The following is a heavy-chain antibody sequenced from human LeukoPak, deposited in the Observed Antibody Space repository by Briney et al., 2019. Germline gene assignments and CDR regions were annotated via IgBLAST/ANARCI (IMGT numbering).Heavy chain of an antibody. V-gene: IGHV1-69*13. J-gene: IGHJ3*02. CDR2: IIPIFGTA. D-gene: IGHD5-18*01. Sequence: ASVKVSCKASGGTFSSYAISWVRQAPGQGLEWMGGIIPIFGTANYAQKFQGRVTITADESTSTAYMELSSLRSEDTAVYYCARAPIQLWSRNDAFDIWGQGTMVTVSS. CDR1: GGTFSSYA. CDR3: ARAPIQLWSRNDAFDI.